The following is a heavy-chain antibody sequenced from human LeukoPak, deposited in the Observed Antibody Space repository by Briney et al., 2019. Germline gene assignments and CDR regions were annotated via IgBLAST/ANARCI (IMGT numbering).Heavy chain of an antibody. Sequence: ASVKVSCKASGYTFTSYAMNWVRQAPGQGLEWMGGIIPIFGTANYAQKFQGRVTITTDESTSTAYMELSSLRSEDTAVYYCARTEVVGATTPFDYWGQGTLVTVSS. J-gene: IGHJ4*02. CDR3: ARTEVVGATTPFDY. CDR1: GYTFTSYA. D-gene: IGHD1-26*01. CDR2: IIPIFGTA. V-gene: IGHV1-69*05.